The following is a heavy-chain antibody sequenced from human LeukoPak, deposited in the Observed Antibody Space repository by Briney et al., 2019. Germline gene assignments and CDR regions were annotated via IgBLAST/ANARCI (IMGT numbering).Heavy chain of an antibody. CDR2: INHSGST. Sequence: SETLSLTCAVYGGSFSDYYWTWIRQPPGKGLEWIGEINHSGSTIYNPSLQSRVTISVDTSKKQFSLKLTSVIAADRAVYYCARVDSSVYSDAFDIGGQGKMVTVSS. J-gene: IGHJ3*02. D-gene: IGHD3-22*01. CDR1: GGSFSDYY. CDR3: ARVDSSVYSDAFDI. V-gene: IGHV4-34*01.